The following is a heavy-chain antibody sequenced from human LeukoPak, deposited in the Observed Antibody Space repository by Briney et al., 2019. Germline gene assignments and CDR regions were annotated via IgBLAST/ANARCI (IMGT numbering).Heavy chain of an antibody. CDR1: GYSISSGYY. V-gene: IGHV4-38-2*02. CDR2: IYHGGST. D-gene: IGHD5-12*01. CDR3: ARDRGYSGDAVLRFFDS. J-gene: IGHJ5*01. Sequence: SETLSLTCTVSGYSISSGYYWGWIRQPPGKGLEWIGSIYHGGSTYSNPSLKSRLTISVDTSKNQFSLKLSSVTAADTAVYYCARDRGYSGDAVLRFFDSWGQGTLVTVSS.